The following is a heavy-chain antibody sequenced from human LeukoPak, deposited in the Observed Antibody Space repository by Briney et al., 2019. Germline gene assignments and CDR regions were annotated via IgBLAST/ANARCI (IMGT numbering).Heavy chain of an antibody. D-gene: IGHD3-10*01. Sequence: GGSLRLSCAASGFTFSSYAMSWVRQAPGKGLEWVSAISGSGGSTYYADSVKGRFTISRDNSKNTLYLQMNSLRAEDTVVYYCARGKNPRFGELSPLDYWGQGTLVTVSS. V-gene: IGHV3-23*01. CDR1: GFTFSSYA. J-gene: IGHJ4*02. CDR3: ARGKNPRFGELSPLDY. CDR2: ISGSGGST.